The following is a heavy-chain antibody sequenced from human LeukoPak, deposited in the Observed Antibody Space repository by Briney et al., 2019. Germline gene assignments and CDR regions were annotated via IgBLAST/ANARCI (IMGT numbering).Heavy chain of an antibody. J-gene: IGHJ5*02. V-gene: IGHV4-34*01. CDR3: ARRVGLLWFGELSYRFDP. CDR2: INHSGST. CDR1: GGSFSGYY. D-gene: IGHD3-10*01. Sequence: SETLSLTCAVYGGSFSGYYWSWIRQPPGKGLEWIGEINHSGSTNYNPSLKSRVTISVDTSKNQFSLKLSSVTAADTAVYYCARRVGLLWFGELSYRFDPWGQGTLVTVSS.